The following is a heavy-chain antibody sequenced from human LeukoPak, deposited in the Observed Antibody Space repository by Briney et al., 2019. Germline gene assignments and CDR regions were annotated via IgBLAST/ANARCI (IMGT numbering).Heavy chain of an antibody. D-gene: IGHD3-16*02. V-gene: IGHV1-24*01. CDR3: ATLSPYDACDT. J-gene: IGHJ3*02. Sequence: SSEKVSCKVSGYTLTELSMHWVRQAPGQGLEWMGGVDPDDGETIYAQQFQGRVTMIEDTSTDTAYMELRSLRSEDTAVDYCATLSPYDACDTWGQRTMGSVSS. CDR1: GYTLTELS. CDR2: VDPDDGET.